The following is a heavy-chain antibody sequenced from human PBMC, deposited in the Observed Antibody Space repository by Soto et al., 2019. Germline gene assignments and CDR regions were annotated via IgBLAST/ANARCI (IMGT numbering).Heavy chain of an antibody. D-gene: IGHD4-17*01. CDR2: IWYDGSNK. CDR3: ARDRHMTTVTKSYYYYYMDV. Sequence: QVQLVESGGGVVQPGRSLRLSCAASGFTFSSYGMHWVRQAPGKGLEWVAVIWYDGSNKYYADSVKGRFTISRYHSKNTLDLEMNSLRAEDTVVYYWARDRHMTTVTKSYYYYYMDVWGKGTTVTVSS. CDR1: GFTFSSYG. V-gene: IGHV3-33*01. J-gene: IGHJ6*03.